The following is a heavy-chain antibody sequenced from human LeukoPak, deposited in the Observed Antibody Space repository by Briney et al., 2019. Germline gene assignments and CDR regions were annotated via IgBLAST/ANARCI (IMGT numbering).Heavy chain of an antibody. Sequence: GGSLRLSCAASGFTLSDYSMSWIRQAPGKGLEWVSYISSSSSYTKYTDSVKGRFTISRDNTKNSLYLQMNSLRAEDTAVYYCAKDSGNFANYYFDHWGQGTLVTVSS. CDR2: ISSSSSYT. D-gene: IGHD1-26*01. CDR1: GFTLSDYS. J-gene: IGHJ4*02. CDR3: AKDSGNFANYYFDH. V-gene: IGHV3-11*06.